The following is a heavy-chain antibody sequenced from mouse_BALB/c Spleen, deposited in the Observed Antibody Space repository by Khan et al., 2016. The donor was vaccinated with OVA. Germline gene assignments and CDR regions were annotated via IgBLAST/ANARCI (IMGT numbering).Heavy chain of an antibody. J-gene: IGHJ3*01. Sequence: EVELVESGGGLVKPGGSLKLSCEASGFTFSDYYMYWVRQTPEKRLEWVATISDGGSYIYYPDSVKGRFTISRDDVKNNLYLQMSSLKSKDTAMYYCARGYYGDPFAYWGQGTLVTVSA. V-gene: IGHV5-4*02. CDR1: GFTFSDYY. D-gene: IGHD2-13*01. CDR2: ISDGGSYI. CDR3: ARGYYGDPFAY.